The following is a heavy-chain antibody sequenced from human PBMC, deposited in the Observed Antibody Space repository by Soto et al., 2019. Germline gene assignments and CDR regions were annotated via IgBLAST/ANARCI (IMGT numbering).Heavy chain of an antibody. CDR2: MYPDDSDI. CDR3: ATAYVYDFENSNYYRDAFDI. CDR1: GYSFSFYW. D-gene: IGHD3-22*01. Sequence: GESLKISCKASGYSFSFYWIGWVRQMPGKGLEWMAIMYPDDSDIRYSPSFEAHVTISADKSTSTAFLQWSSLKASDTAMYYCATAYVYDFENSNYYRDAFDIWGQGTLVTVSS. V-gene: IGHV5-51*01. J-gene: IGHJ3*02.